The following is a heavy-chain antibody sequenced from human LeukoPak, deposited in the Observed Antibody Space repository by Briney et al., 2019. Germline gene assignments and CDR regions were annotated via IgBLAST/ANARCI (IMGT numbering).Heavy chain of an antibody. CDR3: ARSISGSDVGTWQY. D-gene: IGHD1-1*01. CDR2: VYYSGSP. J-gene: IGHJ4*02. Sequence: SETLSLTCTVSGGSINKYYWTWLRQPPGKGLEWIGSVYYSGSPDFNPSLKSRVTISADTSTNQFSLKLTPVTAADSAVYYCARSISGSDVGTWQYWGPGILVTVSS. CDR1: GGSINKYY. V-gene: IGHV4-59*08.